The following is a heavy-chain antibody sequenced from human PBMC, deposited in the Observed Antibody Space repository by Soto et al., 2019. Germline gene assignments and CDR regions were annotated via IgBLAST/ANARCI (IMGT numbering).Heavy chain of an antibody. D-gene: IGHD3-16*01. Sequence: ASVKVSCKASGYTFTSYAMHWVRQAPGQRLEGMGWINAGNGNTKYSQKFQGRVTITRDTSASTAYMELSSLRSEDTAVYYCARVIGGLYYFDYWGQGTLVTVSS. V-gene: IGHV1-3*01. CDR3: ARVIGGLYYFDY. CDR2: INAGNGNT. CDR1: GYTFTSYA. J-gene: IGHJ4*02.